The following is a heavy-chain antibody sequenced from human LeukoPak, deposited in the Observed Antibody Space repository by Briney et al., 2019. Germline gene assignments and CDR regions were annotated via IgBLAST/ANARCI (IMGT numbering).Heavy chain of an antibody. D-gene: IGHD6-13*01. CDR3: ARSNLYSSSWLDY. CDR2: IIPIFGTA. Sequence: ASVKVSCKASGGTFSSYAISWVRQAPGQGLEWMGGIIPIFGTANYAQKFQGRVTITADESTSTAYMELSSLRSEDTAVYYCARSNLYSSSWLDYWGQGTLVTVSS. J-gene: IGHJ4*02. V-gene: IGHV1-69*13. CDR1: GGTFSSYA.